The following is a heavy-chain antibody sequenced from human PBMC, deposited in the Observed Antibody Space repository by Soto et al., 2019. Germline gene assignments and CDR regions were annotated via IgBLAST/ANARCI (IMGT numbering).Heavy chain of an antibody. Sequence: SVKVSCKASGGTFSSYTISWVRQAPGQGLEWMGRIIPILGIANYAQKFQGRVTITADKSTSTAYMELSSLRSEDTAVYYCARDFSNGWFDPWGQGTLVTVSS. V-gene: IGHV1-69*04. D-gene: IGHD3-3*01. J-gene: IGHJ5*02. CDR1: GGTFSSYT. CDR2: IIPILGIA. CDR3: ARDFSNGWFDP.